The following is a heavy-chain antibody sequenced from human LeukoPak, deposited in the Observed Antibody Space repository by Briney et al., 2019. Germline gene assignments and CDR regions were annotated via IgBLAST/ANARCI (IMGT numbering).Heavy chain of an antibody. J-gene: IGHJ4*02. V-gene: IGHV1-46*01. CDR2: INVSGGGT. CDR3: ARDMGSGSYWYYFDY. Sequence: GASVKVSCKASGYTFTDYYIHWVRQAPGQGLEWMGIINVSGGGTTYAQKFQGRVTMTRDTSTSTAYMELSSLRSEDTAVYYCARDMGSGSYWYYFDYWGQGTLVTVSS. CDR1: GYTFTDYY. D-gene: IGHD3-10*01.